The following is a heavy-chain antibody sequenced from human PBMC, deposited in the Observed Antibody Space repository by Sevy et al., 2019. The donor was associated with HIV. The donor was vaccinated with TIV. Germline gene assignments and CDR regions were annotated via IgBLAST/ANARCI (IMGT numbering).Heavy chain of an antibody. J-gene: IGHJ6*02. CDR3: ARPRANYVDHYFFYAMDV. V-gene: IGHV3-30-3*01. Sequence: GGSLRLSCTASGFAFTNYYAMHWVRQAPGKGLEWVALISYEGSDKFYADSVKGRFTITGDNFKNTLYLQMNGLTTEDTAVYYCARPRANYVDHYFFYAMDVWGQGTTVTVSS. CDR2: ISYEGSDK. CDR1: GFAFTNYYA. D-gene: IGHD4-17*01.